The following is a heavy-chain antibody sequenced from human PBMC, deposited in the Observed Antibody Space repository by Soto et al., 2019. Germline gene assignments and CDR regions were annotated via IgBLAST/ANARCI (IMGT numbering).Heavy chain of an antibody. J-gene: IGHJ4*02. CDR1: GDTFSFYT. Sequence: QVQLVQSGAEVKKHGSSVKVSCKASGDTFSFYTINWVRQAPGLGLEWMGRVNPIVSMTNYAQKFQVRVTITAEKSTNTAYMQLSSLRSEDTAIYYCAASYGSGYRAVDYWGQGALVTVSS. V-gene: IGHV1-69*02. CDR2: VNPIVSMT. D-gene: IGHD3-10*01. CDR3: AASYGSGYRAVDY.